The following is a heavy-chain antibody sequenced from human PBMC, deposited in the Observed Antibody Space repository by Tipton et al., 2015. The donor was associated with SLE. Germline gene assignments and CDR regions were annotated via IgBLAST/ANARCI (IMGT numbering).Heavy chain of an antibody. CDR2: INHSGTT. J-gene: IGHJ4*02. CDR1: GGSFSGYY. CDR3: GRLESEAWESYYFDY. D-gene: IGHD1-1*01. Sequence: GLVKPSETLSLTCGVYGGSFSGYYWSWVRQPPGKGLEWIGEINHSGTTNYNPSLKSRVTISVDTSKNQFSLKLSSVTAADTAVYYCGRLESEAWESYYFDYWGQGTLVTVSS. V-gene: IGHV4-34*01.